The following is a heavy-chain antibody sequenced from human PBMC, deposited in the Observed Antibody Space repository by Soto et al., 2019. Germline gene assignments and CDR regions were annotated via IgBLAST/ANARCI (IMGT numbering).Heavy chain of an antibody. CDR3: ARRERYYGSPGWFDP. Sequence: SETLSLTCSVSGGSISSFTYYWGWIRQPPGKGLEWTGTVYYNENTYYNPSLKSRVTITVDTAKNQFSLNLRSVTAADTAMYFCARRERYYGSPGWFDPWGPGTLVTVSS. V-gene: IGHV4-39*01. CDR1: GGSISSFTYY. D-gene: IGHD3-10*01. J-gene: IGHJ5*02. CDR2: VYYNENT.